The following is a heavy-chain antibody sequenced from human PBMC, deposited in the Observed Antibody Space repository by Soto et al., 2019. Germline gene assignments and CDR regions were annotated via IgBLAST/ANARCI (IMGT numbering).Heavy chain of an antibody. J-gene: IGHJ4*02. CDR3: THNYGSGSFFTLIDY. CDR1: GFSLSTSGVG. CDR2: IYWDDEK. Sequence: QIILKESGPTLVKPTQTLTLTCTFSGFSLSTSGVGVGWIRQPPGKALEWLALIYWDDEKRYSPSLQTRLTIXXDXSXXQVVHTMTNMDPVDTATYYCTHNYGSGSFFTLIDYWGQGTLVTVSS. V-gene: IGHV2-5*02. D-gene: IGHD3-3*01.